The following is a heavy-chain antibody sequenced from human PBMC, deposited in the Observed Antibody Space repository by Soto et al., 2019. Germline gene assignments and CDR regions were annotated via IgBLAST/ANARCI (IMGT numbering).Heavy chain of an antibody. V-gene: IGHV3-48*02. CDR3: ARVPRSPREPRAITIFGGVLRPRQYYYGMDV. CDR1: GFTFSSYS. CDR2: ISSSSSTI. D-gene: IGHD3-3*01. J-gene: IGHJ6*02. Sequence: EVQLVESGGGLVQPGGSLRLSCAASGFTFSSYSMNWVRQAPGKGLEWVSYISSSSSTIYYADSVKGRFTISRDNAKNSLYLQMNSLRDEDTAGYYCARVPRSPREPRAITIFGGVLRPRQYYYGMDVWGQGTTVTVSS.